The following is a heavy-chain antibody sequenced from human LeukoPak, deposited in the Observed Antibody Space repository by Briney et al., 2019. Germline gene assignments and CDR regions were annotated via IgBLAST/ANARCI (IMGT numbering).Heavy chain of an antibody. J-gene: IGHJ4*02. CDR3: ARQDEAGTLDY. Sequence: SETLSLTCTVSGGSISSSSYYWGWIRQPPGKGLEWIGSIYYSGSTYYNPSLKSRVTKSVDTSKNQFSLKPSSVTAADTAVYYCARQDEAGTLDYWGQGTLVTVSS. D-gene: IGHD6-19*01. CDR1: GGSISSSSYY. V-gene: IGHV4-39*01. CDR2: IYYSGST.